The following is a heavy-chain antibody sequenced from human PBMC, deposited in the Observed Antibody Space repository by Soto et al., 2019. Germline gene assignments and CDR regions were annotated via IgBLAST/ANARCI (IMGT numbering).Heavy chain of an antibody. D-gene: IGHD3-16*01. CDR3: ARGGGVSSPAHYYYYYMDV. CDR1: GFTFSNYA. J-gene: IGHJ6*03. CDR2: IWYDGSTK. V-gene: IGHV3-33*01. Sequence: QVQLVESGGGVAQPGRSLRLSCAASGFTFSNYAMHWVRQAPGKGLEWVAVIWYDGSTKYYADSVKGRFTISRDNSKNTVYLQLNSLRAEDTAVYFCARGGGVSSPAHYYYYYMDVWGKGATVTVSS.